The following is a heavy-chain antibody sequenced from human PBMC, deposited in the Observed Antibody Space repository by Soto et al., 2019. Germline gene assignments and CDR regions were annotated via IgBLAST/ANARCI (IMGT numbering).Heavy chain of an antibody. D-gene: IGHD2-15*01. CDR1: GFSFSSYT. Sequence: GGSLRLSCTASGFSFSSYTMNWVRQAPGKGLQWVASITNRGTHTYSADSVKGRFTISRDNDKDSLYLQMNNLRAEDTATYYCARAHEVAWFDSWGLGTLVTVSS. V-gene: IGHV3-21*06. J-gene: IGHJ5*01. CDR2: ITNRGTHT. CDR3: ARAHEVAWFDS.